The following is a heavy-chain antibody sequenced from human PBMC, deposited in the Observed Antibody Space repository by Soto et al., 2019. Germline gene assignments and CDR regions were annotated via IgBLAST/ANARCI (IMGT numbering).Heavy chain of an antibody. Sequence: PGGSLRLSCAASGFTFSSYAMHWVRQAPGRGLEWVAVISYDGSNKYYADSVKGRFTISRDNSKNTLYLQMNSLRAEDTAVYYCASRYCSGGSCYPPACGMDVWGQGTTVTVSS. V-gene: IGHV3-30-3*01. CDR2: ISYDGSNK. CDR1: GFTFSSYA. D-gene: IGHD2-15*01. J-gene: IGHJ6*02. CDR3: ASRYCSGGSCYPPACGMDV.